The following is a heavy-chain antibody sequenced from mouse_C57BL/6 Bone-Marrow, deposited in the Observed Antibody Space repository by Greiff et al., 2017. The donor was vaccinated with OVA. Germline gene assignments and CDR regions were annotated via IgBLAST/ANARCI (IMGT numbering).Heavy chain of an antibody. V-gene: IGHV1-55*01. D-gene: IGHD2-3*01. CDR3: ARYWKLGWLLYYFDY. Sequence: QVQLQQPGAEFVKPGASVKMSCKASGYTFTSYWITWVKQRPGQGLEWIGDIYPGSGSTNYNEKFKSKATLTVDTSSSTAYMQLSSLTSEDSAVYYCARYWKLGWLLYYFDYWGQGTTLTVSS. CDR2: IYPGSGST. J-gene: IGHJ2*01. CDR1: GYTFTSYW.